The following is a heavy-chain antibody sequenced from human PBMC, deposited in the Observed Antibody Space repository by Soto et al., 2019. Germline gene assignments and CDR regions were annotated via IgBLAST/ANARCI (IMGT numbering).Heavy chain of an antibody. V-gene: IGHV3-9*01. CDR3: AKDSSGWYGAFDI. CDR1: GFTFDDYA. D-gene: IGHD6-19*01. Sequence: EVQLVESGGGLVQPGRSLRLSCAASGFTFDDYAMHWVRQAPGKGLEWVSGISWNSGSIGYADYVTGRFTISRDNAKNSLYLQMNSLRAEDTALYYCAKDSSGWYGAFDIWGQGTMVTVSS. J-gene: IGHJ3*02. CDR2: ISWNSGSI.